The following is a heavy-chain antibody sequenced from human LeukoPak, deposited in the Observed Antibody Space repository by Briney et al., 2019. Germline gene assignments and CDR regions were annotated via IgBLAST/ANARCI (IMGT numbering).Heavy chain of an antibody. CDR2: INPNSGGT. V-gene: IGHV1-2*02. CDR3: ASNEGEYGDYGEFDP. CDR1: GYTFTGYY. D-gene: IGHD4-17*01. J-gene: IGHJ5*02. Sequence: ASVKVSCKASGYTFTGYYMHWVRQAPGQGLEWMGWINPNSGGTNYAQKFQGRVAMTRDTSISTAYMELSRLRSDDTAVYYCASNEGEYGDYGEFDPWGQGTLVTVSS.